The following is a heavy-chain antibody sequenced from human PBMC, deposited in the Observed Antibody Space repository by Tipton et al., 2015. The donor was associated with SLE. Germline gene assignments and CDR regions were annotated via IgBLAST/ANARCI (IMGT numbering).Heavy chain of an antibody. V-gene: IGHV4-34*04. CDR1: GGSFSGFY. CDR3: ARQVDLVQGNNYFDS. J-gene: IGHJ4*02. D-gene: IGHD3-10*01. Sequence: LRLSCAVYGGSFSGFYWIWIRQSPGKGLGWIGEVNHSGSTNNNPSLRSRATISVDTSKNQFSLRLTSVTAADTAVYYCARQVDLVQGNNYFDSWGQGTRVTVSS. CDR2: VNHSGST.